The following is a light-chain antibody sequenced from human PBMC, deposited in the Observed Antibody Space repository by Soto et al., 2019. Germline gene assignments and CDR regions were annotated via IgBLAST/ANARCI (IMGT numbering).Light chain of an antibody. Sequence: QSVLTQPPSASGTPGQRVTISCSGGSSNIGSNTVNWYQQLPGTAPKLLIHSDNQRPSGVPDRFSGSRSGTSASLAIRGLQSEDEADYYCAAWDDSLNGHVVFGGGTKLT. CDR3: AAWDDSLNGHVV. J-gene: IGLJ2*01. V-gene: IGLV1-44*01. CDR1: SSNIGSNT. CDR2: SDN.